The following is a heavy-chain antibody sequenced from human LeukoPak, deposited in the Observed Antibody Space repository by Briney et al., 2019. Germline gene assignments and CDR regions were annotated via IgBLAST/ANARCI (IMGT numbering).Heavy chain of an antibody. CDR3: ARTRTFGGVINY. D-gene: IGHD3-16*02. CDR1: GFTFSDYY. CDR2: ITSSGSTI. V-gene: IGHV3-11*01. J-gene: IGHJ4*02. Sequence: GGSLRLSCAASGFTFSDYYMSWIRQAPGKGLEWVSYITSSGSTIYYADSVKGRFAISRDNAKNSLYLQMNSLRAEDTAVYYCARTRTFGGVINYWGQGTLVTVSP.